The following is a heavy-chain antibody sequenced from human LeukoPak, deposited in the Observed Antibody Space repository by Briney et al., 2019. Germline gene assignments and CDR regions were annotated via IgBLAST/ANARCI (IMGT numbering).Heavy chain of an antibody. CDR1: GGSFSGYY. Sequence: PSETLSLTCAVYGGSFSGYYWSWIRQPPGKGLEWIGEINRSGSTNYNPSLKSRVTISVDTSKNQFSLKLSSVTAADTAVYYCARALLWFGESNFDYWGQGTLVTVSS. CDR3: ARALLWFGESNFDY. D-gene: IGHD3-10*01. V-gene: IGHV4-34*01. J-gene: IGHJ4*02. CDR2: INRSGST.